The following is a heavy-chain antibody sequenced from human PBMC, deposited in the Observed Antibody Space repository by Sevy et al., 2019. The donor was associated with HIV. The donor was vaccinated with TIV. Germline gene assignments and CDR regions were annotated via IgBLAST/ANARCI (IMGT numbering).Heavy chain of an antibody. V-gene: IGHV3-48*01. J-gene: IGHJ4*02. CDR2: ISSSSSTI. D-gene: IGHD2-2*01. CDR3: ARLGYCSSTGCYEEDPFDY. CDR1: GFTFSSYS. Sequence: GGSLRLSCAASGFTFSSYSMNWVRQAPGKGLEWVSYISSSSSTIYYADSVKGRFTISRDNAKNSLYLQMNSLRAEDTAVYDCARLGYCSSTGCYEEDPFDYWGQGTLVTVSS.